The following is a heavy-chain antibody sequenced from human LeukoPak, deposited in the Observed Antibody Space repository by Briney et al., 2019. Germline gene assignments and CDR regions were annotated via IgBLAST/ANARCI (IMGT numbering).Heavy chain of an antibody. CDR1: GGSFSGYY. J-gene: IGHJ4*02. CDR2: INHSGST. V-gene: IGHV4-34*01. CDR3: ARACGGDCVPEKTFDY. D-gene: IGHD2-21*02. Sequence: SETLSLTCAVYGGSFSGYYWSWIRQPPGTGLEWIGEINHSGSTNYNPSLKSRVTISVDTSKNQFSLKLSSVTAADTAVYYCARACGGDCVPEKTFDYWGQGTLVTVSS.